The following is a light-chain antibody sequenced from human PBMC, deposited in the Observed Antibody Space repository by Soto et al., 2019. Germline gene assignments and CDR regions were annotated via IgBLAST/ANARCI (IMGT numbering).Light chain of an antibody. CDR2: DVS. J-gene: IGLJ1*01. Sequence: QSVLTQPASVSGSPGQSITISCTGKSRDVGGYNYVSWYQHHPGKAPKLMIYDVSNRPSGVSNRFSGSKSGNTASLTISGLQADDEADYYCSSYTSSSTPYVFGTGTKVTVL. CDR3: SSYTSSSTPYV. CDR1: SRDVGGYNY. V-gene: IGLV2-14*03.